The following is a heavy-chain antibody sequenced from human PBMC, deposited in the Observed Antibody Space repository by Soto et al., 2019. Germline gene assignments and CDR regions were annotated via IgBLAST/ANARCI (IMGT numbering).Heavy chain of an antibody. D-gene: IGHD6-19*01. J-gene: IGHJ4*02. V-gene: IGHV2-5*02. CDR2: IYSDGDQ. CDR1: GFSLSTSGVG. CDR3: AHRPHARGWLNFDY. Sequence: QITLKESGPTLVKPTQTLTLTCTFSGFSLSTSGVGVGWIRQPPGQALEWLALIYSDGDQRYSPSLKTRLTITKDTSKNQVVLIMTHTDPVNTATYYCAHRPHARGWLNFDYWGQGTLVTVSS.